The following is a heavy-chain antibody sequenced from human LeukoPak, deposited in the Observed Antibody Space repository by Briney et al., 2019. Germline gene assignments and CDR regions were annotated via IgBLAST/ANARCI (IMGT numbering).Heavy chain of an antibody. J-gene: IGHJ4*02. Sequence: GGSLRLSCVASGFTFSSYNMNWVRQAPGKGLEWVSYISSSSSIIYYADSVKGRFTISRDNAKSSLYLQMDSLTTEDTGVYYCAREQGQQWRRFDSWGQGSPVTVSS. CDR3: AREQGQQWRRFDS. CDR1: GFTFSSYN. V-gene: IGHV3-48*01. D-gene: IGHD6-19*01. CDR2: ISSSSSII.